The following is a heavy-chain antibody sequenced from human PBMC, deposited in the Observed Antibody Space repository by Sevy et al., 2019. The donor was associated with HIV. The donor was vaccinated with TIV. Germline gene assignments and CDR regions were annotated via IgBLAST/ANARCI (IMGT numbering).Heavy chain of an antibody. J-gene: IGHJ4*02. CDR2: ITWDGGRT. CDR1: GFKFDDYA. Sequence: GGSLRLSCTASGFKFDDYAMHWVRQPPGKGLEWVSGITWDGGRTGYADSVKGRFIISRDNTKSTLYLQMNSLRAEDTALYYCAKDLRRGDILTGYLNYWGQXILVTVSS. V-gene: IGHV3-9*01. CDR3: AKDLRRGDILTGYLNY. D-gene: IGHD3-9*01.